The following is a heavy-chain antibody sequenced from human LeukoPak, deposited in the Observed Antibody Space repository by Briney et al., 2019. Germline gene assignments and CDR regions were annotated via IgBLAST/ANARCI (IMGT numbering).Heavy chain of an antibody. V-gene: IGHV3-15*01. Sequence: GGSLRLSCAASGFTFSSYWMSWVRQAPGKGLEWVGRIKSKTDGGTTDYAAPVKGRFTISRDDSKNTLYLQMNILKTEDTAVYYCTWDYYGNPYSWGQGTLVTVSS. CDR3: TWDYYGNPYS. D-gene: IGHD3-10*01. CDR1: GFTFSSYW. CDR2: IKSKTDGGTT. J-gene: IGHJ4*02.